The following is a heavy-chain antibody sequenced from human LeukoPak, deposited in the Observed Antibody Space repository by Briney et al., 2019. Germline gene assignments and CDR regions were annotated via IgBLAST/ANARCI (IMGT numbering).Heavy chain of an antibody. Sequence: SETLSLTRAVYGGSFSGYYWSWIRQPPGKGLEWIGEIDHSGATNYNPSLKSRVTISLDTSKNQFSLTLSSITAADTAVYYCAKAPYLSSGSWGQGTMVTVSS. CDR2: IDHSGAT. CDR1: GGSFSGYY. D-gene: IGHD3-22*01. J-gene: IGHJ3*01. V-gene: IGHV4-34*01. CDR3: AKAPYLSSGS.